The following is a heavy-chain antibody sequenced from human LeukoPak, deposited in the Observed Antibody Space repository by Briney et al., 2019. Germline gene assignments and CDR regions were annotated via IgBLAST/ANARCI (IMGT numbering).Heavy chain of an antibody. CDR1: GYTFTSYY. V-gene: IGHV1-46*01. D-gene: IGHD1-26*01. CDR3: ARLPVGATSWTDY. Sequence: VASVRVSCKASGYTFTSYYIHWVRQAPGQGLEWMGIINPSGGSTSYAQKFQGRVTMTRDMSTSTVYMELSSLRSEDTAVYYCARLPVGATSWTDYWGQGTLVTVSS. J-gene: IGHJ4*02. CDR2: INPSGGST.